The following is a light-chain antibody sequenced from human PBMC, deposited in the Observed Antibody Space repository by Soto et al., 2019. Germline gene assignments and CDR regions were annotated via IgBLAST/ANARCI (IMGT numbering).Light chain of an antibody. V-gene: IGKV3D-15*01. CDR2: DIS. J-gene: IGKJ4*01. CDR3: QQYDSWPLT. Sequence: EIVLTRSPGTLSLAPGERATLSCGASQYVSTNLAWYQQQPGQPPRLLIYDISNMATGIPARFSGSGSETDFALTITSLQSEDFAVYYCQQYDSWPLTFXGGTKVDIK. CDR1: QYVSTN.